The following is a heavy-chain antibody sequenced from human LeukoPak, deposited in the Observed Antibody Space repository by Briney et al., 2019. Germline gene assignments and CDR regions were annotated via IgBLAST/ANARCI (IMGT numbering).Heavy chain of an antibody. J-gene: IGHJ5*02. CDR1: GFTFSSYS. Sequence: GGSLRLSCAASGFTFSSYSMNWVRQAPGKGLEWVSSISTSSIYIYYADSMKGRFTISRDNAKNSLYLQMNSLRAEDTAVYYCAREAEVVPATTNWFDPWGQGTLVTVSS. CDR3: AREAEVVPATTNWFDP. CDR2: ISTSSIYI. V-gene: IGHV3-21*01. D-gene: IGHD2-2*01.